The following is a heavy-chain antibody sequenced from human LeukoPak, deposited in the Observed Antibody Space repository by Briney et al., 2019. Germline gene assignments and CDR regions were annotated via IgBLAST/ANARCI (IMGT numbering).Heavy chain of an antibody. Sequence: ASVKVSCKASGYTFTVYFIHWVRQAPGQGLEWMGWINPNSGGTNYAQKFQGWVTMTRDTSISTAYMELSRLRSDDTAVYYCARARSFYYNWNEYDYWGQGTLVTVSS. CDR1: GYTFTVYF. V-gene: IGHV1-2*04. CDR3: ARARSFYYNWNEYDY. CDR2: INPNSGGT. J-gene: IGHJ4*02. D-gene: IGHD1-20*01.